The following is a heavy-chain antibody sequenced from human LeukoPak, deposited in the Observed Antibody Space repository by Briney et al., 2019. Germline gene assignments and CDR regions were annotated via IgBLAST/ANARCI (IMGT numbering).Heavy chain of an antibody. CDR1: GYTFTSYG. Sequence: ASVTVSCKASGYTFTSYGISWVRQAPGQGLEWMGWISAYNGNTNYAQKLQGRVTITRDTSASTAYMELSSLRSEDTAVYYCARDIPGMTVVSDAFDIWGQGTMVTVSS. D-gene: IGHD4-23*01. CDR3: ARDIPGMTVVSDAFDI. J-gene: IGHJ3*02. CDR2: ISAYNGNT. V-gene: IGHV1-18*01.